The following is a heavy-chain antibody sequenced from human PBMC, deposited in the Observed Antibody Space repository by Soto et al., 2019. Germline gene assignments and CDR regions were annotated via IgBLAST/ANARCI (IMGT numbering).Heavy chain of an antibody. CDR3: ATSYDSGFDP. D-gene: IGHD5-12*01. J-gene: IGHJ5*02. CDR2: ISVYNGNT. CDR1: GYTFTSYV. V-gene: IGHV1-18*04. Sequence: VKVSCKASGYTFTSYVISWVRQAPGQGVEWMGWISVYNGNTDYAQKFQGRVTMTTDTSTSTAYMELRSLRSDDTAVYYCATSYDSGFDPWGQGTLVTVSS.